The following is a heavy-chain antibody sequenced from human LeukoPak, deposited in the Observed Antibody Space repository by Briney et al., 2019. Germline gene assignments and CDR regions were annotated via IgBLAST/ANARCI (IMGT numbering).Heavy chain of an antibody. J-gene: IGHJ4*02. CDR2: LYSDDTT. CDR1: GFTFSSYA. D-gene: IGHD1-26*01. Sequence: PGRSLRLSCAASGFTFSSYAMHWVRQAPGKGLEWVSVLYSDDTTYYADSVKGRFTISRDNSKNTLYLQMNNLRAEDTAVYYCARGGGYYAIDYWGQGTLVTVSS. CDR3: ARGGGYYAIDY. V-gene: IGHV3-53*01.